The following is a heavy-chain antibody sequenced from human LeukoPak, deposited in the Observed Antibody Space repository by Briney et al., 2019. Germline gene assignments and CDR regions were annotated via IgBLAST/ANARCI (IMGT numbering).Heavy chain of an antibody. V-gene: IGHV4-39*07. J-gene: IGHJ3*02. CDR1: GGSISSSYYY. Sequence: SETLSLTCTVSGGSISSSYYYWGWIRQPPGKGLEWIGTMYNSGSTDYNPSLESRVTISVDTSKNQFSLKLSSVTAADTAVYYCARVESYPLRNAFDIWGQGTMVTVSS. CDR3: ARVESYPLRNAFDI. D-gene: IGHD1-14*01. CDR2: MYNSGST.